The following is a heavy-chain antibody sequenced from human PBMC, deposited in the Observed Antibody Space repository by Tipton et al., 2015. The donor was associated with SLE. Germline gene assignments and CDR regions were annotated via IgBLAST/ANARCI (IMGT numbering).Heavy chain of an antibody. CDR3: ARRQGLDFWSPDY. V-gene: IGHV4-39*01. CDR2: MYYTGTT. CDR1: VGSISSSSYY. Sequence: TLSLTCTVSVGSISSSSYYWAWIRQPPGKGLEWIGSMYYTGTTYYNPSLKSRVTISTDTSKKQFSLKLTSVTASDTAIYYCARRQGLDFWSPDYWGQGTLVTVSS. D-gene: IGHD3-3*01. J-gene: IGHJ4*02.